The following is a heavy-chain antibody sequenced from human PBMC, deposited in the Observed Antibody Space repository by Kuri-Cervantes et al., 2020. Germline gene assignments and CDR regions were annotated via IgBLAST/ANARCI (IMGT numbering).Heavy chain of an antibody. J-gene: IGHJ4*02. Sequence: GESLKISCAASGFTFSSYGMHWVRQAPGKGLEWVAVISYDGSNKYYVDSVKGRFTISRDNAKNSLYLQMNSLRAEDTAVYYCAKRRGPGAAAFDYWGQGTLVTVSS. D-gene: IGHD6-13*01. V-gene: IGHV3-30*18. CDR2: ISYDGSNK. CDR1: GFTFSSYG. CDR3: AKRRGPGAAAFDY.